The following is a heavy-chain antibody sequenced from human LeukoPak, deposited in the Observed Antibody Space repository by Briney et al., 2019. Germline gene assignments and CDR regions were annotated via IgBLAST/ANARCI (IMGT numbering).Heavy chain of an antibody. Sequence: SETLSLTCTVSGGSISNYYWTWIRQPSGKGLEWIGYIYYSGSTNYNPSLKSRVTMSVDTSKNQFSLKLSSLTAADTAVYYCARRRAVPGFYYFDYWGQGTLVTVSS. J-gene: IGHJ4*02. CDR2: IYYSGST. V-gene: IGHV4-59*08. D-gene: IGHD2/OR15-2a*01. CDR3: ARRRAVPGFYYFDY. CDR1: GGSISNYY.